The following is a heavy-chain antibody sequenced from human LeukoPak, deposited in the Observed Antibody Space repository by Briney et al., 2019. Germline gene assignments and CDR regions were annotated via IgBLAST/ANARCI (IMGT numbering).Heavy chain of an antibody. Sequence: GGSLRLSCAASGFTFSNFAMMWVRQAPGTGLQWVSTITGYGATFYADSVRGRFTIFRDTFMNTLFLQMNSLGAEDTAVYYCAKGAAAGKVDWFDPWGQGTLVAVSS. D-gene: IGHD6-13*01. V-gene: IGHV3-23*01. CDR1: GFTFSNFA. CDR2: ITGYGAT. CDR3: AKGAAAGKVDWFDP. J-gene: IGHJ5*02.